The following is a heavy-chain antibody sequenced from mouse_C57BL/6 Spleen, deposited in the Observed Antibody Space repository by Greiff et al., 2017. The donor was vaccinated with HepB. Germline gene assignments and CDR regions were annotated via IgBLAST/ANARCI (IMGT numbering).Heavy chain of an antibody. CDR1: GYTFTSYW. CDR2: IDPSDSYT. CDR3: AREITRAMDY. J-gene: IGHJ4*01. Sequence: QVQLQQPGAELVKPGASVKLSCKASGYTFTSYWMQWVKQRPGQGLEWIGEIDPSDSYTNYNQKFKCKATLTVDTSSSTAYMQLSSLTSEDSAVYYCAREITRAMDYWGQGTSVTVSS. V-gene: IGHV1-50*01. D-gene: IGHD2-4*01.